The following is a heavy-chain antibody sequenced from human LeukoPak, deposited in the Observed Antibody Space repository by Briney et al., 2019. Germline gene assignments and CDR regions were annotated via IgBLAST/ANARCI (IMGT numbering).Heavy chain of an antibody. Sequence: QAGGSLRLSCAASGFTFSSYWMTWVRQAPGKGLEWVANIKHDGSEKYYVDSVKGRVTISRDNAMNFLYLQLNSLRVDDTAVYYCARDSASCRGCVFDIWGQGTVVTVSS. D-gene: IGHD2-2*01. CDR3: ARDSASCRGCVFDI. CDR2: IKHDGSEK. J-gene: IGHJ3*02. V-gene: IGHV3-7*01. CDR1: GFTFSSYW.